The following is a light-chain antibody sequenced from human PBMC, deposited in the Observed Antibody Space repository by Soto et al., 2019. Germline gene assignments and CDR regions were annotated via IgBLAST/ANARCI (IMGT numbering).Light chain of an antibody. V-gene: IGLV1-44*01. CDR3: AAWDDSLNGPV. CDR1: SSNIGSNT. CDR2: SNN. Sequence: QSVLTQPPSASGTPGQRVTISCSGSSSNIGSNTVNWYQQLPVTAPKVHIYSNNQRPSGVPDRFSGAKSGTSASLAISGLQSEDEADYYCAAWDDSLNGPVFGGGTQLTVL. J-gene: IGLJ7*01.